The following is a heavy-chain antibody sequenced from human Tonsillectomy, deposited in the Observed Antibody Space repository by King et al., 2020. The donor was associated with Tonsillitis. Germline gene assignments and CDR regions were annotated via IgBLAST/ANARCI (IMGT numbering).Heavy chain of an antibody. CDR1: GYTFTGYY. CDR2: INPYIGGT. CDR3: ARARIAVAGTDAFDI. J-gene: IGHJ3*02. Sequence: QLVQSGAEVKKPGASVKVSCKASGYTFTGYYMHWVRQAPGQGLEWMGWINPYIGGTSYAQKFQVRVTMTRDTSITTAYMELSRLRSDDTAVYYCARARIAVAGTDAFDIWGLGTMVTVSS. D-gene: IGHD6-19*01. V-gene: IGHV1-2*02.